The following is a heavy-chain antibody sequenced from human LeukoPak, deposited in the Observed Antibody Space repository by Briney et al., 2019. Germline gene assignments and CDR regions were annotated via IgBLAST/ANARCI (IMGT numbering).Heavy chain of an antibody. D-gene: IGHD4-17*01. CDR3: ARGPPRAVTTGYYFDY. J-gene: IGHJ4*02. CDR2: IYSGGST. Sequence: PGGSLRLSCAASGFTVSSNYMSWVRQAPGKGLEWVSVIYSGGSTYYADSVKGRFTISRDNSKNTLYLQMNSLRAEDTAVYYCARGPPRAVTTGYYFDYWGQGTLVTVSS. CDR1: GFTVSSNY. V-gene: IGHV3-66*01.